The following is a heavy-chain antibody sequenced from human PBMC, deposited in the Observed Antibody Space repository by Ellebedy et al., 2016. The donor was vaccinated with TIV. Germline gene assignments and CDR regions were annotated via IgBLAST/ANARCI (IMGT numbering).Heavy chain of an antibody. Sequence: SETLSLXXTVSGGSISSYYWSWIRQPPGKGLEWIGYIYYSGSTNYNPSLKSRVTISVDTSKNQFSLKLSSVTAADTAVYYCARGEEEDSGTTVGRWGQGTLVTVSS. J-gene: IGHJ4*02. CDR2: IYYSGST. CDR1: GGSISSYY. CDR3: ARGEEEDSGTTVGR. D-gene: IGHD4-23*01. V-gene: IGHV4-59*01.